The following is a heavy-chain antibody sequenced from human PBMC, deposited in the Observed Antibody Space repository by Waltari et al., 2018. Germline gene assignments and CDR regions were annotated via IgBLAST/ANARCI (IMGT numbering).Heavy chain of an antibody. CDR2: IYYSGST. V-gene: IGHV4-59*01. J-gene: IGHJ4*02. D-gene: IGHD3-22*01. CDR3: AAGYYYDSSGYYPFDY. Sequence: QVQLQESGPGLVKPSETLSLTCTVSGGSISSYYWSWIRQPPGKGLEWIGYIYYSGSTNYNPSLKSRVTISVDTSKNQFSLKLSSVTAADTAVYYCAAGYYYDSSGYYPFDYWGQGTLVTVSS. CDR1: GGSISSYY.